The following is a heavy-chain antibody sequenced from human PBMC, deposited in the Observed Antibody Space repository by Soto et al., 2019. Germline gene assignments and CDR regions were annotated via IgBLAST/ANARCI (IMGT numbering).Heavy chain of an antibody. CDR2: IYYSGST. J-gene: IGHJ4*02. CDR1: GGSISSSSYY. CDR3: ARGYGDNLSYYFDY. Sequence: PSETLSLTCTVSGGSISSSSYYWGWIRQPPGKGLEWIGSIYYSGSTYYNPSLKSRVTISVDTSKNQFSLKLSSVTAADTAVYYCARGYGDNLSYYFDYWGQGTLVTVSS. V-gene: IGHV4-39*01. D-gene: IGHD4-17*01.